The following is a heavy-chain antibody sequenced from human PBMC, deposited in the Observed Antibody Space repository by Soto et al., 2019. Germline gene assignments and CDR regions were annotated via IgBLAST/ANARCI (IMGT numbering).Heavy chain of an antibody. CDR2: ISGSGGST. CDR3: ANGMATNFDY. V-gene: IGHV3-23*01. J-gene: IGHJ4*02. CDR1: GFTFSSYA. Sequence: GGSLSLSCAASGFTFSSYAMSWVRQAAGKGLEWVSAISGSGGSTYYADSVKGRFTISRDNSKNTLYLQMNSLRAEDTAVYYCANGMATNFDYWGQGTLVTVSS. D-gene: IGHD5-12*01.